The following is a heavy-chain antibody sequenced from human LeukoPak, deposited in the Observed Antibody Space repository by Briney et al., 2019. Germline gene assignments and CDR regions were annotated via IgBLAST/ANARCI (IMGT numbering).Heavy chain of an antibody. CDR2: INWNGGST. CDR3: ARVRGYYYDSSGFDY. V-gene: IGHV3-20*04. CDR1: GFTFDDYG. Sequence: GGSLRLSCAASGFTFDDYGMSWVRQAPGKGLVWVSGINWNGGSTGYADSVKGRFTISRDNAKNSLYLQMNSLRAEDTALYYCARVRGYYYDSSGFDYWGQGTLVTVSS. J-gene: IGHJ4*02. D-gene: IGHD3-22*01.